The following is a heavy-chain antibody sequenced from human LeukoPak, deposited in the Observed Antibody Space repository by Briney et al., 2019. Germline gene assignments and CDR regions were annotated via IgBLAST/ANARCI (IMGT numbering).Heavy chain of an antibody. J-gene: IGHJ6*02. V-gene: IGHV3-74*01. CDR1: GFSFSIYW. CDR2: TNSDGSRT. CDR3: TRGARYGMDV. Sequence: PGRSLRLSCAASGFSFSIYWMHWVRQAPGKGLGWVSPTNSDGSRTSKADSVKGRFTISRDNAQNTLYMQMNSLRAEDTAVYYCTRGARYGMDVWGQGTTVTVS.